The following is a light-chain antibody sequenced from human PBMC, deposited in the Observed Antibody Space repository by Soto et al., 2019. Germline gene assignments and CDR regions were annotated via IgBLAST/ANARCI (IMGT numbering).Light chain of an antibody. CDR3: QQYKNWPLIT. V-gene: IGKV1-39*01. CDR2: AAS. J-gene: IGKJ5*01. Sequence: DIQMTQSPSSLSASVGDRVTITCRASQSINSYLNWYQQKPGKAPKLLIYAASSFQSGVPSRFSGSGSGTDFTLTISSLQSEDFAVYYCQQYKNWPLITFGQGTRLEIK. CDR1: QSINSY.